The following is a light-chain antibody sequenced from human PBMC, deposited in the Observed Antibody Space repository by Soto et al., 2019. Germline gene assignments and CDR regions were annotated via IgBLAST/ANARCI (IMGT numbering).Light chain of an antibody. CDR3: QQRSTWPPIT. CDR1: QSVHNF. V-gene: IGKV3-11*01. Sequence: EVVLTQFPATLSLSPGDRAALSCKASQSVHNFLAWYQQRPGQAPRLLIYGASNRAAGIPDRFSGSGSGTDFTLTINSLDPEAFAVYYCQQRSTWPPITFGQGTRLDIK. J-gene: IGKJ5*01. CDR2: GAS.